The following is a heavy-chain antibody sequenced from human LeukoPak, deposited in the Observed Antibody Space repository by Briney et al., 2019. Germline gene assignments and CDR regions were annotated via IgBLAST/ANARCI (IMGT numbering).Heavy chain of an antibody. CDR3: ARDFASYYYDSSGYFGY. J-gene: IGHJ4*02. CDR2: ISYDGSNK. Sequence: GRSLRLSCAASGFTFSSYGMHWVRQAPGKGLEWVAVISYDGSNKYYADSVKGRFTISRDNSKNTLYLQMNSLRAEDTAVYYCARDFASYYYDSSGYFGYWGQGTLVTVSS. CDR1: GFTFSSYG. V-gene: IGHV3-30*03. D-gene: IGHD3-22*01.